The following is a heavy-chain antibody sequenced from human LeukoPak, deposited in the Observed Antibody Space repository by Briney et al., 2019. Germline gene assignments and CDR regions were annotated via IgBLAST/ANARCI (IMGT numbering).Heavy chain of an antibody. CDR1: GFTFSTYA. D-gene: IGHD5-12*01. J-gene: IGHJ4*02. Sequence: GGSLRLSCAASGFTFSTYAMSWVRQAPGKGLEWVSDLRGSGTDTYYADSVRGRFTISRDNSKNTLYLQMNSLRAEDTTIYYCAKTSHVNSGYDSPFDYWGQGTLVTVIS. CDR3: AKTSHVNSGYDSPFDY. V-gene: IGHV3-23*01. CDR2: LRGSGTDT.